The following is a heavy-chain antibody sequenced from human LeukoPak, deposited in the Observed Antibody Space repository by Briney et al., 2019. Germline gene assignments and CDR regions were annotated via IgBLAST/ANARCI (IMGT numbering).Heavy chain of an antibody. J-gene: IGHJ3*02. Sequence: GGSLRLSCAASGFTFSSYSMNWVRQAPGKGLEWVSSNSSSSSYIYYADSVKGRFTISRDNAKNSLYLQMNSLRAEDTAVYYCARDTAMMYAFDIWGQGTMVTVSS. D-gene: IGHD2-2*01. CDR3: ARDTAMMYAFDI. CDR1: GFTFSSYS. CDR2: NSSSSSYI. V-gene: IGHV3-21*01.